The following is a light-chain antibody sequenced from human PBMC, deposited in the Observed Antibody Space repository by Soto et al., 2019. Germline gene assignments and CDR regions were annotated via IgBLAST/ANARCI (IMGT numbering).Light chain of an antibody. CDR1: QSVSSN. V-gene: IGKV3-15*01. CDR2: GAS. J-gene: IGKJ5*01. Sequence: EIMITQSPATLSVSPGERASLSCRASQSVSSNLAWYQQKPGQAPRLLIYGASTRATGIPARFSGSGSGTDFTLTISSLEPEDFAVYYCQQRSNWPPITFGQGTRLEIK. CDR3: QQRSNWPPIT.